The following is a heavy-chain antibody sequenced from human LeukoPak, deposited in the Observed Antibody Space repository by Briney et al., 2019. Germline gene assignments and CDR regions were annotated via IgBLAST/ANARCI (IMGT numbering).Heavy chain of an antibody. D-gene: IGHD2-2*01. CDR2: INPNSGGT. CDR3: AAAHCSSTSCSIYYYYYYMDV. V-gene: IGHV1-2*02. J-gene: IGHJ6*03. Sequence: GASVKVSCKASGYTFTGYYMHWVRQAPGQGLEWMGWINPNSGGTNYAQKFQGRVTMTRDTSISTAYMELSRLRSDDTAVYYCAAAHCSSTSCSIYYYYYYMDVWGKGTTVNVSS. CDR1: GYTFTGYY.